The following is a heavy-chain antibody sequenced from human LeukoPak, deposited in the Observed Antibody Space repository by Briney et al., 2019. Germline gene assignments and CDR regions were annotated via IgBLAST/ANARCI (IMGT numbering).Heavy chain of an antibody. V-gene: IGHV4-34*01. CDR3: VRGKRVWFGELMTSFSYFYIDV. Sequence: PSETLSLTCAVNGGSFSDYLWTWIRQSPGKGLEWIGEINQGGRTNFNPSLKSRVTISADRSKYHFSLTLRSVTAADTAVYYCVRGKRVWFGELMTSFSYFYIDVWGRGTTVIVSS. CDR2: INQGGRT. J-gene: IGHJ6*03. D-gene: IGHD3-10*01. CDR1: GGSFSDYL.